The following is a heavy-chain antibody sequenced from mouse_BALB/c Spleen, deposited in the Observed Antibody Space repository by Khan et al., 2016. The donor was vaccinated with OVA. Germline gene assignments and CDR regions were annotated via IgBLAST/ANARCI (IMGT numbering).Heavy chain of an antibody. CDR2: IWGDGST. V-gene: IGHV2-3*01. D-gene: IGHD1-3*01. J-gene: IGHJ4*01. CDR1: GFSLSSYG. Sequence: VKLVESGPGLVAPSQSLSITCTVSGFSLSSYGVNWVRQPPGKGLEWLGVIWGDGSTNYHSALKSRLNINKDNSKSQVFLKLNSLQTDDTAPYFCAKWDNSYYAMDYWGQGTSVTVSS. CDR3: AKWDNSYYAMDY.